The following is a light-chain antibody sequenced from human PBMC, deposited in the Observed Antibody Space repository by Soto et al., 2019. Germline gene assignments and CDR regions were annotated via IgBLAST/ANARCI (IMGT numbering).Light chain of an antibody. Sequence: DIPMTQSPSTLSAPVEDRVTITCRVSQSSSSWLAGYQQKPGKAPKLLIYKASSLESGVPSRFSGSGSGTEFTLTISSQQADDFATYYCQEYDDYLFTFGPGTKLEIK. CDR3: QEYDDYLFT. V-gene: IGKV1-5*03. CDR2: KAS. J-gene: IGKJ2*01. CDR1: QSSSSW.